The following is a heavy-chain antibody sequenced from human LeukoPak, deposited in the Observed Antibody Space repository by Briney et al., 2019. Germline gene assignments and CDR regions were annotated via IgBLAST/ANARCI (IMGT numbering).Heavy chain of an antibody. V-gene: IGHV4-30-4*01. CDR1: GGSISSGDYY. CDR3: ARVTMIVVPYGMDV. CDR2: IYYSGST. J-gene: IGHJ6*02. D-gene: IGHD3-22*01. Sequence: PSQTLSLTCTVSGGSISSGDYYWSWIRQPPGKGLEWIGYIYYSGSTYYNPSLKSRVTISVDTSKNPFSLKLSSVTAADTAVYYCARVTMIVVPYGMDVWGQGTTVTVSS.